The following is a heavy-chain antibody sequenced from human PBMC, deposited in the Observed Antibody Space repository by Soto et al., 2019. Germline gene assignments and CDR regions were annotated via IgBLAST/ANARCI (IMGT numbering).Heavy chain of an antibody. J-gene: IGHJ4*02. CDR2: ITGTASST. D-gene: IGHD5-12*01. CDR3: AKGAEGYVVSSLDS. Sequence: EVQLLESGGDFVQPGGSLRLSCAASGFRFSDFAMTWVRQAPGRGLEWVSAITGTASSTYYADSVKGRFTISRDNSKNTLYLQINSLRAEDTAIYYWAKGAEGYVVSSLDSWGQGTLVTVSS. CDR1: GFRFSDFA. V-gene: IGHV3-23*01.